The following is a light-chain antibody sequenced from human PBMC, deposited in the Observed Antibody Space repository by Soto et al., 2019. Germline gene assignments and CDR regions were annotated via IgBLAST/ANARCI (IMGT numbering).Light chain of an antibody. CDR3: QQYNNWPLFT. CDR2: GAS. Sequence: EIVMTQSPATLSVSPGERATLSCRASQSVSGNLAWYQQKPGQAPRLLIYGASTRATGIPARFSGSGSRTAFTITISSLQSEDFAVYYCQQYNNWPLFTCGPGTKVDIK. J-gene: IGKJ3*01. CDR1: QSVSGN. V-gene: IGKV3-15*01.